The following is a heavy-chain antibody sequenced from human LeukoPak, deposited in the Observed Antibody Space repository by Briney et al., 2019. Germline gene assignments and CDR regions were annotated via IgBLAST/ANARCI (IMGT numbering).Heavy chain of an antibody. CDR3: AREEALGSGSFDY. Sequence: PETLSLTCTVSGGSISTYYWSWIRQPPGKGLEWIGYIYYSGSTSYNPSLKSRVTISVDTSKNQFSLKLSSVTAADTAVYYCAREEALGSGSFDYWGQGTLVTVSS. CDR2: IYYSGST. D-gene: IGHD1-26*01. J-gene: IGHJ4*02. CDR1: GGSISTYY. V-gene: IGHV4-59*01.